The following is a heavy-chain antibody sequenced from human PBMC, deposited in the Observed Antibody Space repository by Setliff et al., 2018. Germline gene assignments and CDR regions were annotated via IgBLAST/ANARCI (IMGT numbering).Heavy chain of an antibody. CDR3: ARGSYYDSSGYSPDFFDY. J-gene: IGHJ4*02. D-gene: IGHD3-22*01. V-gene: IGHV4-61*09. CDR2: IFSRGSM. CDR1: GTSISTGPYY. Sequence: SETLSLTCTVSGTSISTGPYYWTWIRQSAERGLEWIGQIFSRGSMNYRPSLSSRVTISADTSKNQFSLKLSSVTAADTAVYYCARGSYYDSSGYSPDFFDYWGQGTLVTAPQ.